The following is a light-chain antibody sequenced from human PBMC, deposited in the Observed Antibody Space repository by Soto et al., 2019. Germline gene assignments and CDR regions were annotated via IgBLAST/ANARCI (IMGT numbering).Light chain of an antibody. Sequence: QSALTQPASVSGSPGQSITISCTGTSSNVGSYKLVSWYQQHPGKAPKLMIFEVNKRPSGVSNRFSGSKSGNTASLTISGLKVEEEADYYCCSSGGSPTYVFGTGTQLTVL. V-gene: IGLV2-23*02. J-gene: IGLJ1*01. CDR3: CSSGGSPTYV. CDR2: EVN. CDR1: SSNVGSYKL.